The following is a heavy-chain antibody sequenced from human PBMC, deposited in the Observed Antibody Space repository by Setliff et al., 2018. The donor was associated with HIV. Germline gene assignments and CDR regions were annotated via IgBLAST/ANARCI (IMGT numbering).Heavy chain of an antibody. CDR2: IYYSEKT. Sequence: SETLSLTCTVSGASVSSGGHYWSWIRQHPEKGLEWIGYIYYSEKTNYNPSLKSRVSISVDTSKNQFSLKLSSVTAADTAVYYCANFLNSGGWNPGYFEYWGQGTQVTVPQ. CDR1: GASVSSGGHY. CDR3: ANFLNSGGWNPGYFEY. V-gene: IGHV4-31*03. D-gene: IGHD6-19*01. J-gene: IGHJ1*01.